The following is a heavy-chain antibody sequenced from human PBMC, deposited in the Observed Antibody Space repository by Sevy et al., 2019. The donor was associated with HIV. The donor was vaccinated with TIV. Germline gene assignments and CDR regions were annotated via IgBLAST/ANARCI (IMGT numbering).Heavy chain of an antibody. CDR3: ARVGATKGDAFDI. V-gene: IGHV4-38-2*01. Sequence: SQTLSLTCAVSGYSISSGYYWGWIRQPPGKGLEWIGSIYHSGSTYYNPSLKSRVTISVDTSKNQFSLKLSSVTAADTAVYYCARVGATKGDAFDIWGQRTMVTVSS. CDR1: GYSISSGYY. CDR2: IYHSGST. J-gene: IGHJ3*02. D-gene: IGHD1-26*01.